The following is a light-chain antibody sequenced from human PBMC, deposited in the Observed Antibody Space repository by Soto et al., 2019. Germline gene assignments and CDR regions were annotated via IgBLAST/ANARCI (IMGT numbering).Light chain of an antibody. CDR1: LSVNTF. J-gene: IGKJ5*01. CDR2: DAS. Sequence: PGVEATLSCRASLSVNTFLAWYQQKPGQAPRLLIYDASNRASGIPPRFSGSGSGTDFTLTISSLEPEDFVFYYCQHSSNWGISFGQGTRLEIK. CDR3: QHSSNWGIS. V-gene: IGKV3-11*01.